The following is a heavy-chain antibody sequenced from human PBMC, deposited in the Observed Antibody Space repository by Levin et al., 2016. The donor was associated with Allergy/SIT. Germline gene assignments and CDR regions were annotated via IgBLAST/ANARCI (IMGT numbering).Heavy chain of an antibody. V-gene: IGHV4-34*01. Sequence: SETLSLTCAVSGGSFSGYYWSWIRQPPGKGLEWIGEINHSRSTNYNPSLKSRVTISVDTSKYQFSLRLSTVTAADTAVYYCARGRNIYCTGDTCYYHDMDVWGQGTTVTVSS. J-gene: IGHJ6*02. D-gene: IGHD2-8*02. CDR3: ARGRNIYCTGDTCYYHDMDV. CDR1: GGSFSGYY. CDR2: INHSRST.